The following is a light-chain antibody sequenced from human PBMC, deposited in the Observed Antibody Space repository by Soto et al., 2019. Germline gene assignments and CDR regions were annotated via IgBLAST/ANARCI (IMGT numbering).Light chain of an antibody. V-gene: IGLV1-40*01. CDR3: QSYYSSLSDWV. Sequence: QSVLTQPPSVSGAPGHRVTISCTGSSSNIGSGYDVHWYQQLPGTAPKLLIYGNTNRPSGVPDRFSVSKSGTSASLAITGFQAEDEADYYCQSYYSSLSDWVFGGGTKVTVL. CDR2: GNT. CDR1: SSNIGSGYD. J-gene: IGLJ3*02.